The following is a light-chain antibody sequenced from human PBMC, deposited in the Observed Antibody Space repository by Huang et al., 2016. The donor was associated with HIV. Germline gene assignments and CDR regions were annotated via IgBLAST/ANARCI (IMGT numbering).Light chain of an antibody. CDR1: QSVRDN. CDR3: QQYESWPPLT. J-gene: IGKJ4*02. CDR2: ATS. Sequence: IVMTQSPDTLSVSPGERATLSCRASQSVRDNLAWYQQKPVQAPRLLLHATSTRAAGVPARFSGSGSGTEFTLTISSLQSEDCGVYYCQQYESWPPLTFGGG. V-gene: IGKV3-15*01.